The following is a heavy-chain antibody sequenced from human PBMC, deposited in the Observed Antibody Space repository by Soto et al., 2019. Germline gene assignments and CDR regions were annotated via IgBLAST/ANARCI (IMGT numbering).Heavy chain of an antibody. CDR1: GASINNYY. Sequence: SETLSLTCSVSGASINNYYWSWIRQPPGKGLEWIGYVYYTGSTSTKYNPSLQSRVAMSVDSSKNQFSLKLTSMTAADTAIYYCAKYRRTDAEGYRLDFWGPGTLVTVSS. J-gene: IGHJ4*02. CDR3: AKYRRTDAEGYRLDF. CDR2: VYYTGSTST. V-gene: IGHV4-59*01. D-gene: IGHD5-12*01.